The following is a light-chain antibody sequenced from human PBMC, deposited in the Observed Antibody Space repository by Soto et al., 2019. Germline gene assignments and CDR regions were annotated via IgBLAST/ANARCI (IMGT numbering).Light chain of an antibody. V-gene: IGKV3-20*01. CDR1: QSVSSSY. Sequence: IVSTQSPGTLSLSPGERATLSCRASQSVSSSYLAWYQQKPGQAPRLLIYGASSGATGIPDRFSGSGSGTDFTLTISRLEPEDFAVYYCQQYENSPWTFGQGTKVEIK. CDR3: QQYENSPWT. CDR2: GAS. J-gene: IGKJ1*01.